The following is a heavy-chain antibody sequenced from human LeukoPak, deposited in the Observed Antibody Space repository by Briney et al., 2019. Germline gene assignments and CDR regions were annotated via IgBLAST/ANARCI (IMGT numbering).Heavy chain of an antibody. V-gene: IGHV1-3*01. CDR2: INAGNGNT. J-gene: IGHJ4*02. CDR3: ARTGSLPGYYYFGY. D-gene: IGHD3-9*01. CDR1: GYTFTSYA. Sequence: ASVKVSCKASGYTFTSYAMHWVRQAPGQRLEWMGWINAGNGNTKYSQKFQGRVTINRDTSASTAYMELRSLRSEDTAVYYCARTGSLPGYYYFGYWGQGTLVTVSS.